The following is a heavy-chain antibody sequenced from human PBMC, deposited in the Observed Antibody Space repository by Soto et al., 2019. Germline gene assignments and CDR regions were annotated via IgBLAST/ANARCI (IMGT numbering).Heavy chain of an antibody. CDR1: GYTFTSYG. V-gene: IGHV1-18*01. D-gene: IGHD3-16*01. CDR2: ISAYNGNT. CDR3: AREPKGEPNPYYFDY. Sequence: QVQLVQSGAEVKKTGASVKVSCKASGYTFTSYGISWVRQAPGQGLEWMGWISAYNGNTNYAQKLQGRVTMTTDTSTSTAYMELRSLRSDDTAVYYCAREPKGEPNPYYFDYWGQGTLVTVSS. J-gene: IGHJ4*02.